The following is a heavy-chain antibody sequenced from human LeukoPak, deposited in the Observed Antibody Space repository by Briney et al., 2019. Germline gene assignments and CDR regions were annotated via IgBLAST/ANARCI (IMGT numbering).Heavy chain of an antibody. J-gene: IGHJ4*02. V-gene: IGHV4-38-2*02. CDR2: IYHSGST. CDR1: GDSINSGYY. CDR3: ARELFWSGYYFDY. Sequence: PSETLSLTXTVSGDSINSGYYWGWIRQPPGKGLEWIGTIYHSGSTYYNPSLKSRLSISVDMSKNQFSLTLSSVTAADTAVYYCARELFWSGYYFDYWGQGTLVTVSS. D-gene: IGHD3-3*01.